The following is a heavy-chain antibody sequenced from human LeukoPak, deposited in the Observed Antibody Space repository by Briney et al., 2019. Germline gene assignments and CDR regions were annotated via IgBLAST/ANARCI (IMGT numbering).Heavy chain of an antibody. CDR3: ARDRYDYVWGSYGY. CDR1: GFTFSSYS. J-gene: IGHJ4*02. V-gene: IGHV3-21*01. Sequence: GGSLRLSCAASGFTFSSYSMNWVRHAPGKGLEWVSSISSSSSYIYYADSVKGRFTISRDNAKNSLYLQMNSLRAEDTAVYYCARDRYDYVWGSYGYWGQGTLVTVSS. CDR2: ISSSSSYI. D-gene: IGHD3-16*01.